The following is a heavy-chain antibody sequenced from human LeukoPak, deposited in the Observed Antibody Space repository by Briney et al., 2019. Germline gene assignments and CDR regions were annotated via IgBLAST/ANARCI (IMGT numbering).Heavy chain of an antibody. J-gene: IGHJ4*02. D-gene: IGHD3-3*01. CDR2: IYHSGST. V-gene: IGHV4-59*01. CDR1: GGSISGYY. CDR3: ARRRVRPERFDY. Sequence: SETLPLTCSVSGGSISGYYWTWIRQPPGKGLEWIGYIYHSGSTKYNPSLESRVSMSLDTSKTQFSLELSSVTAADTALYYCARRRVRPERFDYWGQGALVTVSS.